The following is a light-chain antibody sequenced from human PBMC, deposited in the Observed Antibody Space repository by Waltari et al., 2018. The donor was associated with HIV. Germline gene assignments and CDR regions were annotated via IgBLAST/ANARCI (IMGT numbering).Light chain of an antibody. Sequence: QSALTQPASVSGSPGQSITISCTGTDTDVGTYTYVSWFQPHPGKAPKLIISEVSNRPSGVSHRFSGSKSGNTASLIISGLQAEDEASYYCTSYTTTNTWVFGGGTNLTVL. CDR3: TSYTTTNTWV. CDR1: DTDVGTYTY. V-gene: IGLV2-14*01. CDR2: EVS. J-gene: IGLJ3*02.